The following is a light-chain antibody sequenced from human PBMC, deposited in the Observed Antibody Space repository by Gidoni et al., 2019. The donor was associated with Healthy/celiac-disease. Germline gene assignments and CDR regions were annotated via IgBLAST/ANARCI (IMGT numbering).Light chain of an antibody. CDR1: ALPKQY. V-gene: IGLV3-25*03. J-gene: IGLJ2*01. Sequence: SYDLTQPPSVSVSPGQTARITCSGDALPKQYAYWYQQKPGQAPVLVIYKDRERPSGIPERFSGSSSGTTVTLTISGVQAEDEADYYCQSADSSGTSRFGGGTKLTVL. CDR2: KDR. CDR3: QSADSSGTSR.